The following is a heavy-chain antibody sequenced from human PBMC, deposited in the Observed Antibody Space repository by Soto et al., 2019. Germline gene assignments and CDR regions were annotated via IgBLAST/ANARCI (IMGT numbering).Heavy chain of an antibody. CDR1: GFTFSSYN. CDR3: AREPHAYDIDYYYYMDV. D-gene: IGHD3-9*01. V-gene: IGHV3-21*01. CDR2: ISSSSSYI. Sequence: EVHLVESGGGLVKPGGSLRLSCAASGFTFSSYNMNWVRQAPGKGLEWVSSISSSSSYIYYADSVKGRFTISRDNAKNSLYLQMNSLRDEDTAVYYCAREPHAYDIDYYYYMDVWGKGTTVTVSS. J-gene: IGHJ6*03.